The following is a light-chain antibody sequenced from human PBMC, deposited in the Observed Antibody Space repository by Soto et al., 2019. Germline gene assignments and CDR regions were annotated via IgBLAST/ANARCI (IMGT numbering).Light chain of an antibody. Sequence: EIVMTQSPATLSLSPGERATLSCRASQSVSSNLAWYQQKPGQAPRLLIYGASTRATGIPARFSGSGSGTEFTLTSSRLHSEYVAVYYRQQYNNWPYTFGRGTKLDIK. CDR2: GAS. CDR1: QSVSSN. V-gene: IGKV3-15*01. J-gene: IGKJ2*01. CDR3: QQYNNWPYT.